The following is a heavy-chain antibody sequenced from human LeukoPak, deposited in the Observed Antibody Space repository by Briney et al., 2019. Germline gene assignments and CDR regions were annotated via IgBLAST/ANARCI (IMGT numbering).Heavy chain of an antibody. D-gene: IGHD3-22*01. CDR1: GFTFSTYW. CDR2: TNNDGSST. CDR3: ARDLFYDSSGYYASDS. V-gene: IGHV3-74*01. Sequence: PGGSLRLSCAASGFTFSTYWMHWVRQAPGKGLVWVSRTNNDGSSTVYADSVKGRFTISRDNAKNALYLQMNSLRAEDTAVHYCARDLFYDSSGYYASDSWGQGTLVTVSS. J-gene: IGHJ4*02.